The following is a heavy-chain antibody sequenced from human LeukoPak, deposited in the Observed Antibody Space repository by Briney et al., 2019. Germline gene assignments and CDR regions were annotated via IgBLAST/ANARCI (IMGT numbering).Heavy chain of an antibody. V-gene: IGHV4-59*01. J-gene: IGHJ4*02. CDR2: IYYSGST. CDR3: ARGEWILPYFDY. Sequence: PSETLSLTCTVSGGSISSYYWSWIRQPPGKGLEWIGYIYYSGSTNYNPSLKSRVTISVDTSKNQFSLKLSSVTAADTAVYYCARGEWILPYFDYWGQGTLVTVSS. D-gene: IGHD3-3*01. CDR1: GGSISSYY.